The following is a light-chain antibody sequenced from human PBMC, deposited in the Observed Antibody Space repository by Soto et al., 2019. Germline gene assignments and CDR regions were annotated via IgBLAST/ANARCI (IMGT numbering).Light chain of an antibody. V-gene: IGKV3-20*01. CDR3: QQYGSSLSIT. J-gene: IGKJ5*01. CDR2: SAT. Sequence: IGLTHSSGTLSFSPGEGATLSCRAIQSVDLNYVAWYQQRPGQAPRLLIYSATSRATGIPNRFSGSGSGTDFTLTISRLEPEDFAVYYCQQYGSSLSITFGQGTRLEIK. CDR1: QSVDLNY.